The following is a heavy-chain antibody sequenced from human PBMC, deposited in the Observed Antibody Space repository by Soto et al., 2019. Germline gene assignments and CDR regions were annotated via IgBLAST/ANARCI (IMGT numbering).Heavy chain of an antibody. CDR1: EGSIRTGGYY. CDR2: IYYSGST. D-gene: IGHD2-15*01. CDR3: GRVEAATLYNWFDP. J-gene: IGHJ5*02. V-gene: IGHV4-31*03. Sequence: PSETLSIPRSVSEGSIRTGGYYWSRIRQHPGKGLEWIGYIYYSGSTDYNPSLKSRVTISVDTSKNQFSLKPTSVTAADTAVYYCGRVEAATLYNWFDPWGQGTLVTVSS.